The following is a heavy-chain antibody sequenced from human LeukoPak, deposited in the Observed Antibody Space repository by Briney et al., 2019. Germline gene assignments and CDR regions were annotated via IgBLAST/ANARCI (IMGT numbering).Heavy chain of an antibody. CDR2: IYYSGST. CDR3: ARVPRDGYCSGGSCYWFDP. D-gene: IGHD2-15*01. J-gene: IGHJ5*02. V-gene: IGHV4-59*01. CDR1: GGSISSYY. Sequence: PSETLSLTCTVSGGSISSYYWSWIRQPPGKGLEWIGYIYYSGSTNYNPSLKSRVTISVDTSKNQFSLKLTSVTAADTAVYYCARVPRDGYCSGGSCYWFDPWGQGTLVTVSS.